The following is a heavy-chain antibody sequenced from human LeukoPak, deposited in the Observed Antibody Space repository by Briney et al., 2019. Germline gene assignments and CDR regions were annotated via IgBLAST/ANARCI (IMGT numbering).Heavy chain of an antibody. CDR3: AKTRNGYTTEYLQH. CDR1: GFILSSFA. CDR2: ISSPGGNT. J-gene: IGHJ1*01. Sequence: GGSLRLSCTSSGFILSSFAMSWVRQAPGKGLEWVSSISSPGGNTYYADSVKGRFTISRDDSNNLVYLQMNSLRAEDTAVYYCAKTRNGYTTEYLQHWGQGTLVAVSS. D-gene: IGHD5-24*01. V-gene: IGHV3-23*01.